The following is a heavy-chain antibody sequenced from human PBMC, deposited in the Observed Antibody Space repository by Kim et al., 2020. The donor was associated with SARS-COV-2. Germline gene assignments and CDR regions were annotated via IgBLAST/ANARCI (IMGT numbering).Heavy chain of an antibody. CDR2: IYYSGST. V-gene: IGHV4-39*01. CDR3: ARHGKSIAARPIDY. D-gene: IGHD6-6*01. J-gene: IGHJ4*02. Sequence: SETLSLTCTVSGGSISSSSYYWGWIRQPPGKGLEWIGSIYYSGSTYYNPSLKSRVTISVDTSKNQFSLKLSSVTAADTAVYYCARHGKSIAARPIDYWGQGTLVTVSS. CDR1: GGSISSSSYY.